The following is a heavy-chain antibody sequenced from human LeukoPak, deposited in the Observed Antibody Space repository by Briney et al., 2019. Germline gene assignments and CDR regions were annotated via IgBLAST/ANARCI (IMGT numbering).Heavy chain of an antibody. CDR1: GGSFSGYY. CDR2: INHSGST. Sequence: PSETLSLTCAVYGGSFSGYYWSWIRQPPGKGLEWIGEINHSGSTNYNPSLKSRVTISVDTSKNQFSLKLSSVTAADTAVYHCAREKYCSGGSCLDYWGQGTLVTVSS. J-gene: IGHJ4*02. D-gene: IGHD2-15*01. V-gene: IGHV4-34*01. CDR3: AREKYCSGGSCLDY.